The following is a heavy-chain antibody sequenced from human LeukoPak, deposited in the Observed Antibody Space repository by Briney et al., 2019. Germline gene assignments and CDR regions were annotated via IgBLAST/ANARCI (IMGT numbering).Heavy chain of an antibody. CDR1: GFTFSSYG. D-gene: IGHD6-13*01. Sequence: PGRSLRLSCAASGFTFSSYGMHWVRQAPGKGLEWVAVIWYDGSNKYYADSVKGRFTISRDNSKNTLYLQMNSLRAEDTAVYYCAKDRAPRLAAPDTYYYYGMDVWGQGTTVTVSS. CDR3: AKDRAPRLAAPDTYYYYGMDV. CDR2: IWYDGSNK. J-gene: IGHJ6*02. V-gene: IGHV3-33*06.